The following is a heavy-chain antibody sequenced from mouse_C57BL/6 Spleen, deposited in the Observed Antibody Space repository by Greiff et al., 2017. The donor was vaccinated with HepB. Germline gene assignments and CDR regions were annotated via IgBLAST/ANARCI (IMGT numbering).Heavy chain of an antibody. CDR1: GYAFSSYW. CDR3: ARFYSNWDYAMDY. J-gene: IGHJ4*01. V-gene: IGHV1-80*01. Sequence: QVQLQQSGAELVKPGASVKISCKASGYAFSSYWMNWVKQRPGKGLEWIGQIYPGDGDTNYNGKFKGKATLTADKSSSTAYMQLSSLTSEDSAVYFCARFYSNWDYAMDYWGQGTSVTVSS. D-gene: IGHD2-5*01. CDR2: IYPGDGDT.